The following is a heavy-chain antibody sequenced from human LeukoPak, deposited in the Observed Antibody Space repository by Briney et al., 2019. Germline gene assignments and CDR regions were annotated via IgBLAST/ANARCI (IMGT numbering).Heavy chain of an antibody. D-gene: IGHD6-13*01. Sequence: PGGSLRLSCEASGVTFSRYIMSWVPLGPGEGLEWVASINSGSTNPYYADSVKGRFTISRDDAKKSLYLQMTSLRVEDTSVYYCARDFLAAGDYWGQGTLVTVSS. J-gene: IGHJ4*02. CDR1: GVTFSRYI. CDR2: INSGSTNP. CDR3: ARDFLAAGDY. V-gene: IGHV3-21*01.